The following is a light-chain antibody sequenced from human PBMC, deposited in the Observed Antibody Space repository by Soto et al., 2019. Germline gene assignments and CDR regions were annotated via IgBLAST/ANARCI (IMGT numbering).Light chain of an antibody. Sequence: EIVWTQSPATLSLSARERATLFCMASERVASNYLAWYQQKPGQAPRLLIYGASSRATGIPDRFSGSGSGTDFTLTISRLEPEDFAVFYCQQYGGSPWTVGQGTKVDI. CDR1: ERVASNY. V-gene: IGKV3-20*01. J-gene: IGKJ1*01. CDR2: GAS. CDR3: QQYGGSPWT.